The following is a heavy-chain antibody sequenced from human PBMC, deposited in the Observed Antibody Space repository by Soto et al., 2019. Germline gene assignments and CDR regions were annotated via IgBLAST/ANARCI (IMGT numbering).Heavy chain of an antibody. CDR2: IYYSGIT. J-gene: IGHJ5*02. CDR1: GGSISSGDYY. Sequence: SETLSLTCTVSGGSISSGDYYWSWIRQPPGKGLEWIGYIYYSGITYYNPSLKSRVTISVYTSKNQFSLKLSSVTAADTAVYYCARSTVTTYNWFDPWGQGTLVTVSS. D-gene: IGHD4-4*01. CDR3: ARSTVTTYNWFDP. V-gene: IGHV4-30-4*01.